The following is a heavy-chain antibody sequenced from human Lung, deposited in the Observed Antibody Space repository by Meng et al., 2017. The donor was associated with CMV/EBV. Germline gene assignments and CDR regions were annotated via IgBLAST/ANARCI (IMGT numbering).Heavy chain of an antibody. CDR2: ISSSSSYI. D-gene: IGHD6-6*01. CDR3: ARAPGAARSEYGMDV. Sequence: GGSLRLXCAASGFTFSSYSMNWVRQAPGKGLEWVSFISSSSSYIYYGDSVQGRFTISRDNAKNSLYLQMNSLRAEDTAVYYCARAPGAARSEYGMDVWGQGTTVTVSS. CDR1: GFTFSSYS. V-gene: IGHV3-21*01. J-gene: IGHJ6*02.